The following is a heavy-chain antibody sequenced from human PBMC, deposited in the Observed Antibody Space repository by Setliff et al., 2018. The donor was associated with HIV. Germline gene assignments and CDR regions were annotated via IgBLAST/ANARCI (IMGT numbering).Heavy chain of an antibody. J-gene: IGHJ4*02. D-gene: IGHD3-10*01. CDR2: IHYKGNI. V-gene: IGHV4-30-4*08. CDR3: ARASYYDSGSSPLGY. Sequence: PSETLSLTCTVSGDSIISGDYYWSWIRQSPGKGLEWIGHIHYKGNIDYNASLKSRLAISSDTSKNQFSLNLSSVIAADTAVYFCARASYYDSGSSPLGYWGQGTLVTVSS. CDR1: GDSIISGDYY.